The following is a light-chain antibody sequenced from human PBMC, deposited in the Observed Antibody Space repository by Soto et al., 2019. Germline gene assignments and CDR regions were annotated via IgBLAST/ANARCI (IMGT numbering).Light chain of an antibody. V-gene: IGKV3-11*01. CDR1: QSVGSNY. Sequence: EIVLTQSPATLSLSPGERATLSCRASQSVGSNYLAWYQQKPGQAPRLLIYDASNRATGIPARFSGSGSGTDFTLTISSLEPEDFAVYYCQQRSNWPQLTFGGGTKVDIK. J-gene: IGKJ4*01. CDR3: QQRSNWPQLT. CDR2: DAS.